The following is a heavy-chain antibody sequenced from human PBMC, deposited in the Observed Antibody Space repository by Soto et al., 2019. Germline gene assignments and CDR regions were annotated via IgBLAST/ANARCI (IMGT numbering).Heavy chain of an antibody. V-gene: IGHV1-18*01. CDR2: ISAYNGNT. D-gene: IGHD2-2*01. CDR3: PRIHAHCTTASCHDY. CDR1: DYTFTSYG. J-gene: IGHJ4*02. Sequence: QVQLVQSGTEVKKPGASVKVSCKTSDYTFTSYGVSWVRQAPGQGLEWMGWISAYNGNTDYAHRLQGRVTMTTHTSTSTAYMELRSLISDHTALYYCPRIHAHCTTASCHDYWGQGTLVTVSS.